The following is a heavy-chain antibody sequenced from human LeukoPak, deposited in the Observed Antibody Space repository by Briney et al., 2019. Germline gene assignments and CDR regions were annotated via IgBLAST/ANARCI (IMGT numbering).Heavy chain of an antibody. Sequence: SETLSLTCTASGDSISSSTYYWSWIRQPPGKGLEWIGEINHSGSTNYNPSLKSRVTISVDTSKNQFSLKLSSVTAADTAVYYCARRRERWLQLRRAFDIWGQGTMVTVSS. CDR1: GDSISSSTYY. J-gene: IGHJ3*02. V-gene: IGHV4-39*07. D-gene: IGHD5-24*01. CDR3: ARRRERWLQLRRAFDI. CDR2: INHSGST.